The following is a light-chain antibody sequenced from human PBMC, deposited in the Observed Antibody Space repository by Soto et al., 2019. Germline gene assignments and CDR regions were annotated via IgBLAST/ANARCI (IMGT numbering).Light chain of an antibody. J-gene: IGKJ2*01. CDR2: GAS. Sequence: EIVLTQSPGTLSLSPGERATLSCRASQSVSSSYLAWYQHKPGQAPRLLIYGASSRATGIPDRFSGSGSGTDFTLTISRLEPEDSAVYYCQQYGSSPHTFGQGTKPEIK. V-gene: IGKV3-20*01. CDR1: QSVSSSY. CDR3: QQYGSSPHT.